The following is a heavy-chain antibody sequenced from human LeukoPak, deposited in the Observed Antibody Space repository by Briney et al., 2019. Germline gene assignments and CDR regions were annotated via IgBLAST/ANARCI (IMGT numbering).Heavy chain of an antibody. CDR3: ARFKTSGTYYMDV. CDR2: IYHSGST. D-gene: IGHD1-26*01. J-gene: IGHJ6*03. CDR1: GGSISSAYY. Sequence: SETLSLTCTVSGGSISSAYYWGWIRQPPGKGLEWIGNIYHSGSTYNNPSLKSRVTISVDTSKNQFSLKLSSVTAADTAMYYCARFKTSGTYYMDVWGKGTTVTVSS. V-gene: IGHV4-38-2*02.